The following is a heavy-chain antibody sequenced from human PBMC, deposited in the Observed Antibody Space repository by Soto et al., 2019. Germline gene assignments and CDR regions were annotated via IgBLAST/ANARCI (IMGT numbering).Heavy chain of an antibody. CDR1: GGSISTGGYY. J-gene: IGHJ4*02. CDR2: TYNFGST. CDR3: ARDRATVAGSFDY. Sequence: QVQLQESGPGLVRPSQTLSLTCTVSGGSISTGGYYWSWIRQHPGKGLEWIGYTYNFGSTFYNPSLKSRVTISIDPSKNQFSLTLTSVTAADTAVYYCARDRATVAGSFDYWGQGTVVTVSS. D-gene: IGHD6-19*01. V-gene: IGHV4-31*03.